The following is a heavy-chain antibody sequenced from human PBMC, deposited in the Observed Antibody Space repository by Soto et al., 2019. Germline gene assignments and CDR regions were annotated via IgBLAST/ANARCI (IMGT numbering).Heavy chain of an antibody. CDR1: GFTFSSFW. CDR3: ARDLWWYRH. D-gene: IGHD2-15*01. CDR2: ISGDGNNA. J-gene: IGHJ4*02. Sequence: EVQLVESGGGLVQPGGSLRLSCAASGFTFSSFWMHWVRQAPGKGLVWVSRISGDGNNAVYADSVKGRFTVSRDNAKNTLDLQMNSLRTDDTALYYCARDLWWYRHWGQGTLVTVSS. V-gene: IGHV3-74*01.